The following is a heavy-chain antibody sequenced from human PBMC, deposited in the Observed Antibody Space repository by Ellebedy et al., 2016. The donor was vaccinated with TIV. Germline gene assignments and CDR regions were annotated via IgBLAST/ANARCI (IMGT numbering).Heavy chain of an antibody. Sequence: MPSETLSLTCTVSGGSISSSSYYWGWIRQPPGKGLEWIGSIYYSGSTYYNPSLKSRVTISVDTSKNQFSLKLSSVTAADTAVYYCARPQGITMVRGVIPPHNWFDPWGQGTLVTVSS. V-gene: IGHV4-39*01. CDR1: GGSISSSSYY. J-gene: IGHJ5*02. CDR3: ARPQGITMVRGVIPPHNWFDP. CDR2: IYYSGST. D-gene: IGHD3-10*01.